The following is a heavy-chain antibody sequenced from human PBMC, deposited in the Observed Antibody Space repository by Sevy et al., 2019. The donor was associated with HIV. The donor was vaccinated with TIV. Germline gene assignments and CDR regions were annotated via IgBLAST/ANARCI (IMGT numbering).Heavy chain of an antibody. J-gene: IGHJ6*03. V-gene: IGHV3-43D*03. D-gene: IGHD3-22*01. CDR3: EKDTGAYDSSNYMDV. CDR2: ISWDGGST. CDR1: GFTFDDYA. Sequence: GGSLRLSCAASGFTFDDYAMHWVRQAPGKGLEWVSLISWDGGSTYYADSVKGRFTISRDNSKNSLYLQMNSLRAEDTALYYCEKDTGAYDSSNYMDVWGKGTTVTVSS.